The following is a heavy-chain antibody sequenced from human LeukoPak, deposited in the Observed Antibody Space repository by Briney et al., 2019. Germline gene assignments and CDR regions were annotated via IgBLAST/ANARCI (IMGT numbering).Heavy chain of an antibody. J-gene: IGHJ5*02. D-gene: IGHD2-15*01. V-gene: IGHV3-74*01. CDR3: ATAGGDGSRMGFDP. Sequence: PGGSLRLSCADSGFTFSRYWMHWVRQPPGQGLVSVSSISADGSVTRYADSVKGRFTISRDNTKSTLYLQMHSLRAEDTAVYYCATAGGDGSRMGFDPWGQGTLVTVSS. CDR1: GFTFSRYW. CDR2: ISADGSVT.